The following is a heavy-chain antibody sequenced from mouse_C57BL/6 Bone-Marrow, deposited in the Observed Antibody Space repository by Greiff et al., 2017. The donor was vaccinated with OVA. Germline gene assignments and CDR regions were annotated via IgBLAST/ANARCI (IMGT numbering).Heavy chain of an antibody. Sequence: QVQLQQSGAELVKPGASVKLSCKASGYTFTSYWIQWVKQRPGQGLEWIGEIDPSDGYTNYNQKLKGKATVTVDTSSSTANMQLSSLTSEDSAVYYCAGWEFAYWGQGTLVTVSA. CDR2: IDPSDGYT. D-gene: IGHD4-1*01. V-gene: IGHV1-50*01. CDR1: GYTFTSYW. CDR3: AGWEFAY. J-gene: IGHJ3*01.